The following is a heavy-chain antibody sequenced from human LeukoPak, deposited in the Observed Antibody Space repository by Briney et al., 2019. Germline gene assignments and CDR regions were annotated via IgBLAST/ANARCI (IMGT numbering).Heavy chain of an antibody. CDR2: IYYSGST. Sequence: PGGSLRLSCAASGFTFSSNSMNWVRQPPGKGLEWIGSIYYSGSTYYNPSLKSRVTISVDTSKNQFSLKLSSVTAADTAVYYCARRIVGATSAFDIWGQGTMVTVSS. CDR1: GFTFSSNSMN. D-gene: IGHD1-26*01. V-gene: IGHV4-39*01. CDR3: ARRIVGATSAFDI. J-gene: IGHJ3*02.